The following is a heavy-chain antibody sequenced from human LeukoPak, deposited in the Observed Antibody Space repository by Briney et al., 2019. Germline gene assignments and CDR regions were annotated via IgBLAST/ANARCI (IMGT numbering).Heavy chain of an antibody. Sequence: GGSLRLSCAASGFTFSSYEMHWVRQAPGKGLEWVSYISSSGSTIYYADSVKGRFTISRDNAKKSLYLQMNSLRTDDTAVYYCARVSSAGYTSGWYPIFYYYYYMDVWGKGTTVTVSS. CDR1: GFTFSSYE. D-gene: IGHD6-19*01. CDR2: ISSSGSTI. CDR3: ARVSSAGYTSGWYPIFYYYYYMDV. J-gene: IGHJ6*03. V-gene: IGHV3-48*03.